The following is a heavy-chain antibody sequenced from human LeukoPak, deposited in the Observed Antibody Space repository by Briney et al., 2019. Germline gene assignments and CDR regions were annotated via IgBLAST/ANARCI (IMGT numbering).Heavy chain of an antibody. CDR3: ARAYSGYVLDY. V-gene: IGHV3-33*01. Sequence: GGSLRLSCAASGFTFSSYGMHWVRQAPGKGLEWVAVIWYDGSNKYYADSVKGRFTISRDNSKNTLYLQMNSLRAEDTAVYYCARAYSGYVLDYWGQGTLVTVSS. CDR2: IWYDGSNK. J-gene: IGHJ4*02. CDR1: GFTFSSYG. D-gene: IGHD5-12*01.